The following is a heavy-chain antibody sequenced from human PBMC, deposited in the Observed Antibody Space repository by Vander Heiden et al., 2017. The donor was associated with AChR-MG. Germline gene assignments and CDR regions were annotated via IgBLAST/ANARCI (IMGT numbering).Heavy chain of an antibody. CDR1: CGSISSFY. V-gene: IGHV4-59*08. J-gene: IGHJ4*02. Sequence: QVQLHESGPGLVRPSDTLSLTCTVSCGSISSFYWSWIRQPPGKGLEWIGYIYYSGSTNYNPSLKSRVTISVDTSKNQFSLKLSSVTAADTAVYYCARRLGYYDSSGYPTYYFDYWGQGTLVTVSS. D-gene: IGHD3-22*01. CDR2: IYYSGST. CDR3: ARRLGYYDSSGYPTYYFDY.